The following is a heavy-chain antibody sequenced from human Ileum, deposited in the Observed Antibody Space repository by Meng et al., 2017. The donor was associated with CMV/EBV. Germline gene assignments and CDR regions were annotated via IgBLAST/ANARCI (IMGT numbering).Heavy chain of an antibody. CDR1: GGSNSTHY. D-gene: IGHD1-14*01. CDR2: IHYTGRA. CDR3: ADRGGEY. Sequence: QVQLQQSGPGLVKPSETLSLTCRVSGGSNSTHYWSWIRQTPGRGLDWIASIHYTGRADYSTSLKSRLTIKVDTSASELSLKLSSVTPADTDMYCCADRGGEYWGQGILVTVSS. J-gene: IGHJ4*02. V-gene: IGHV4-59*11.